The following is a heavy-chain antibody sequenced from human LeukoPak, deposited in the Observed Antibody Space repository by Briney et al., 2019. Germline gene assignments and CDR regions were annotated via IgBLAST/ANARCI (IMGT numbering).Heavy chain of an antibody. CDR3: TRGTLNIPGQQGAFDY. Sequence: PGGSLRLSCAASGFTFSSYAMSWVRQAPGKGLEWVSAISGSGGSTYYADSVKGRFTISRVNAKNSLYLQMNSLRAEDTAIYYCTRGTLNIPGQQGAFDYWGQGTLVTVSS. D-gene: IGHD1-14*01. V-gene: IGHV3-23*01. CDR1: GFTFSSYA. J-gene: IGHJ4*02. CDR2: ISGSGGST.